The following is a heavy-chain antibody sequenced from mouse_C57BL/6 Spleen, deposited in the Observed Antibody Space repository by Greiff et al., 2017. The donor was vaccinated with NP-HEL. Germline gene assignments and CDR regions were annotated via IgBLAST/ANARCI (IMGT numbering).Heavy chain of an antibody. CDR2: IDPSDSYT. D-gene: IGHD4-1*01. J-gene: IGHJ3*01. V-gene: IGHV1-59*01. CDR1: GYTFTSYW. Sequence: QVQLQQPGAELVRPGTSVKLSCKASGYTFTSYWMHWVKQRPGQGLEWIGVIDPSDSYTNYNQKFKGKATLTVDTSSSTAYMQLSSLTSEDSAVYYCARALGRWFADWGQGTLVTVSA. CDR3: ARALGRWFAD.